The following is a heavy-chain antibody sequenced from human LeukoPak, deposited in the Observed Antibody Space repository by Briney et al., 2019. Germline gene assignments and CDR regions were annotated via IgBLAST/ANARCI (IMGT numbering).Heavy chain of an antibody. CDR1: GYTFTSYA. V-gene: IGHV1-3*01. Sequence: ASVKVSCKASGYTFTSYAMHWVRQAPGQRLERMGWINAGNGNTKYSQKFQGRVTITRDTSASTAYMELSSLRSEDTAVYYCARDIVGAAAGTFGYWGQGTLVTVSS. CDR3: ARDIVGAAAGTFGY. J-gene: IGHJ4*02. CDR2: INAGNGNT. D-gene: IGHD6-13*01.